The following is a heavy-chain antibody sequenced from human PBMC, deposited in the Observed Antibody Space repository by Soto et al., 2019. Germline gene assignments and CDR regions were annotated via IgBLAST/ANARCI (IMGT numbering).Heavy chain of an antibody. Sequence: QVQLQESGPGLVKPSQTLSLTCTVSGGSISSGGYYWSWIRQHPGKGLEWIGYIYYSGSTYYNPSLKSRVTISVDTSKNQFSLKLSSVTAADTAVYYCARAKTPNWNYAQPFDYWGQGTLVTVSS. CDR1: GGSISSGGYY. CDR2: IYYSGST. D-gene: IGHD1-7*01. J-gene: IGHJ4*02. V-gene: IGHV4-31*03. CDR3: ARAKTPNWNYAQPFDY.